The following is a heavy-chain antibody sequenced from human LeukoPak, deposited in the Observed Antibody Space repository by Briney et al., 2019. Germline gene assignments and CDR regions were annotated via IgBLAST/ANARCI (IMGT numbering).Heavy chain of an antibody. J-gene: IGHJ3*02. CDR3: ASEYSYGLGAFDI. CDR1: GYTFTSYY. D-gene: IGHD5-18*01. CDR2: INPSGGST. Sequence: ASVKVSCKASGYTFTSYYMHWARQAPGQGLEWMGIINPSGGSTSYAQKFQGRVTMTRDTSTSTVYMELSSLRSEDTAVYYCASEYSYGLGAFDIWGQGTVVTVSS. V-gene: IGHV1-46*01.